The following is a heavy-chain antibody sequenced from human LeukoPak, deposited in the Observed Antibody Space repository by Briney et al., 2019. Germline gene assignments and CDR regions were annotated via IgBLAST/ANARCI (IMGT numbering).Heavy chain of an antibody. CDR1: GFTFSSYG. J-gene: IGHJ6*02. V-gene: IGHV3-33*01. CDR2: LWYDGSNK. CDR3: ARPQLRYFDWYLYGMDV. D-gene: IGHD3-9*01. Sequence: GGSLRLSCAASGFTFSSYGMHWVRQAPGKGLEWVAVLWYDGSNKYYADSVKGRFTISRDNSKNTLYLQMNSLRAEDTAVYYCARPQLRYFDWYLYGMDVWGQGTTVTVSS.